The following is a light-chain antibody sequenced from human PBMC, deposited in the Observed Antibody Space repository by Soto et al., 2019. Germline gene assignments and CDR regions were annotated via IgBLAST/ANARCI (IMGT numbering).Light chain of an antibody. V-gene: IGLV1-51*01. CDR2: DNN. CDR3: GTWDSSLSAPVV. Sequence: QSVLTQPPSVSAAPGQKVTISCSGSSSNIGNNYVSWYQQLPGTALKLLIYDNNKRPSGIPDRFSGSKSGTSATLGITGLQTWDEADYYCGTWDSSLSAPVVFGGGTQLTVL. CDR1: SSNIGNNY. J-gene: IGLJ2*01.